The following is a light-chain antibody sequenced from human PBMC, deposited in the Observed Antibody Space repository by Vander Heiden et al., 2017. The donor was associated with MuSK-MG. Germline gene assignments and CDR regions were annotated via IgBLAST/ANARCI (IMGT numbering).Light chain of an antibody. V-gene: IGKV1-33*01. J-gene: IGKJ3*01. CDR1: QNIIIH. Sequence: DLQMPLSPSSLSASVGDRVTITCQASQNIIIHFNWYQQKPRKAPKLLIYDTSNLKTGVPSRFSGSGSGTDFTFTISSLQPEDFATYYCQQYENLPFTFGAGTKVEIK. CDR3: QQYENLPFT. CDR2: DTS.